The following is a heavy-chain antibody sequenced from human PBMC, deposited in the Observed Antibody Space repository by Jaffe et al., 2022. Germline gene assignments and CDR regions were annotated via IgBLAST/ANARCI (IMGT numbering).Heavy chain of an antibody. J-gene: IGHJ5*02. D-gene: IGHD6-13*01. CDR3: ARDASSSWHTNWFDP. CDR1: GGSVSSGSYY. Sequence: QVQLQESGPGLVKPSETLSLTCTVSGGSVSSGSYYWSWIRQPPGKGLEWIGYIYYSGSTNYNPSLKSRVTISVDTSKNQFSLKLSSVTAADTAVYYCARDASSSWHTNWFDPWGQGTLVTVSS. V-gene: IGHV4-61*01. CDR2: IYYSGST.